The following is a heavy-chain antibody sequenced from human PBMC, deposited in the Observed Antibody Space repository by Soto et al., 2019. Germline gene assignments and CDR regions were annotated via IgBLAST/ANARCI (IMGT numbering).Heavy chain of an antibody. Sequence: PGGSLRLSCAASGFSFVEYGMHWVRQAPGKCLEWVSGINWNSDSMGYADSVKGRFTISRDNAKNAVYLQLSSLTVEDTALYFCAKASDFGFGYKYFGYWGRGTLVNVSS. CDR2: INWNSDSM. J-gene: IGHJ4*02. D-gene: IGHD3-10*01. CDR3: AKASDFGFGYKYFGY. V-gene: IGHV3-9*01. CDR1: GFSFVEYG.